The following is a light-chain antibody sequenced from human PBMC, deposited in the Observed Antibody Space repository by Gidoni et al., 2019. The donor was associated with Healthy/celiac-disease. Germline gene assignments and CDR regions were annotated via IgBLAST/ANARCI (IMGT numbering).Light chain of an antibody. Sequence: DVVVTQSPLSLAVTLGQPASISCSSSQSLECSDGYTCLRWFHQSPGRSPRRLIDKVSHRDSGAPDRFSGSGSGTDFTLKISRVEAEDVGVYYCMQGTHWPYTFGQGTKLEIK. J-gene: IGKJ2*01. V-gene: IGKV2-30*01. CDR1: QSLECSDGYTC. CDR3: MQGTHWPYT. CDR2: KVS.